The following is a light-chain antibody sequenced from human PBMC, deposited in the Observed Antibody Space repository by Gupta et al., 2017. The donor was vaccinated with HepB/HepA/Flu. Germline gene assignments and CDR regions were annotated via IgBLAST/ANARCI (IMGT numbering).Light chain of an antibody. CDR1: RSDVGGYNY. CDR2: DVS. V-gene: IGLV2-14*03. CDR3: SSYISSSTLVV. J-gene: IGLJ2*01. Sequence: QSALTPPASVSGCPGTSITISCTGTRSDVGGYNYVSWYQQHPGKAPKLMIYDVSNRPSGVSNRFSGSKSGNTASLTISGLQAEDEADYYCSSYISSSTLVVFGGGTKLTVL.